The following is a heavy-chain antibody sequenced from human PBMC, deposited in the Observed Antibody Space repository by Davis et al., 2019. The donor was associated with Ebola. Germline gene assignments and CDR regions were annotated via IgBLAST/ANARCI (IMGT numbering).Heavy chain of an antibody. J-gene: IGHJ4*02. D-gene: IGHD2-15*01. CDR3: ARGTARRYCSGGSCYLVDY. CDR1: GYTFTSYG. Sequence: ASVKVSCKASGYTFTSYGISWVRQAPGQGLEWMGWISAYNGNTNYAQKLQGRVTMTTDTSTSTAYMELSSLRSEDTAVYYCARGTARRYCSGGSCYLVDYWGQGTLVTVSS. CDR2: ISAYNGNT. V-gene: IGHV1-18*04.